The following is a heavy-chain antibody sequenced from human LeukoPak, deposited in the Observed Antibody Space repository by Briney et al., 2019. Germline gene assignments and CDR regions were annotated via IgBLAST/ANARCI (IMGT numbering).Heavy chain of an antibody. CDR1: GFTFDEYA. Sequence: QSGGSLRLSCAASGFTFDEYAMHWVRQAPGKGLEWVSTISWNSNNVDYADSVKGRFTISKDNAKNTVYLQMNNLRAEDTAVYYCVSFYETYWGRGTLVTVSS. CDR3: VSFYETY. CDR2: ISWNSNNV. V-gene: IGHV3-9*01. J-gene: IGHJ4*02. D-gene: IGHD2-2*01.